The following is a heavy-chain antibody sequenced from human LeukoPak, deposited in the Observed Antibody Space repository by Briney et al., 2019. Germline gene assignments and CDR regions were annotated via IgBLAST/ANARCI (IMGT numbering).Heavy chain of an antibody. D-gene: IGHD7-27*01. CDR3: TTASNWVTPDY. J-gene: IGHJ4*02. V-gene: IGHV3-15*01. CDR1: GFTFSNAW. CDR2: IKSKTDGGTT. Sequence: GGSLRLSCAASGFTFSNAWMSWVRQAPGKGLEWVGRIKSKTDGGTTDYAAPVKGRFTISRDDSKNTLYLQMNRLKTEDTAVYYCTTASNWVTPDYWGQGTLVTVSS.